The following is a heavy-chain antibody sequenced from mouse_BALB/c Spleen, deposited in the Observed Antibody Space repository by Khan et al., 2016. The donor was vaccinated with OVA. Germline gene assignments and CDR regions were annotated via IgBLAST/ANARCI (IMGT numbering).Heavy chain of an antibody. Sequence: EVQLQESGPGLVKPSQSLSLICTVTGYSITSDYAWNWIRQFPGNKLEWMGFISYSGNTKYNPSLKSRISITRDTSKNQFFLQLNSVTTEDTATYYGARVYGGDFDYWGQGTTLTVSS. D-gene: IGHD1-1*01. CDR3: ARVYGGDFDY. CDR1: GYSITSDYA. V-gene: IGHV3-2*02. J-gene: IGHJ2*01. CDR2: ISYSGNT.